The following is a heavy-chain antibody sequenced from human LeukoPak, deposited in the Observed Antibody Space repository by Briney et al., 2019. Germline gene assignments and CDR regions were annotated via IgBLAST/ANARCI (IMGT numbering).Heavy chain of an antibody. D-gene: IGHD2-15*01. Sequence: PGGSLRLSCSASGFNFNMFWMTWVRQAPGKGLEWVANIKQDGSENYYLDSVKGRFTVSRDNAKNSLSLQMNTLRAEDTAVYYCARQGFCSGGFCADNWGQGTLVTVSS. CDR3: ARQGFCSGGFCADN. V-gene: IGHV3-7*01. J-gene: IGHJ4*02. CDR2: IKQDGSEN. CDR1: GFNFNMFW.